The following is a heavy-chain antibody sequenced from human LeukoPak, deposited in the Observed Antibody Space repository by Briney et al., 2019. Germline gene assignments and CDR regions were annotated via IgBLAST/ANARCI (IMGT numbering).Heavy chain of an antibody. D-gene: IGHD3-22*01. CDR1: DYSITSGYY. J-gene: IGHJ5*02. CDR2: IYHSGST. CDR3: ARVPPKGYFDSRGGNYFDP. Sequence: PSETLSLTCDVSDYSITSGYYWGWVRQPPGKGLEWIGNIYHSGSTYYNPSLKSRVTISVDTSKNQFSLMVNSVTAADTAVYYCARVPPKGYFDSRGGNYFDPWGQGTLVTVSS. V-gene: IGHV4-38-2*01.